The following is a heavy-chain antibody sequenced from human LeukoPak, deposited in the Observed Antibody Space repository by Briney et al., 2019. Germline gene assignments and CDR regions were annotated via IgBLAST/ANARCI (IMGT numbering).Heavy chain of an antibody. Sequence: ASVKVSCKASGYTFTSYDINWVRQATGQGLEWMGWMNPNSGNTGYAQKFQGRVTMTRNTSISTAYMELSSLRSEDTAVYYCARAREYSSSHKGYYYYYYGMDVWGQGTTVTVSS. D-gene: IGHD6-6*01. J-gene: IGHJ6*02. CDR3: ARAREYSSSHKGYYYYYYGMDV. CDR1: GYTFTSYD. V-gene: IGHV1-8*01. CDR2: MNPNSGNT.